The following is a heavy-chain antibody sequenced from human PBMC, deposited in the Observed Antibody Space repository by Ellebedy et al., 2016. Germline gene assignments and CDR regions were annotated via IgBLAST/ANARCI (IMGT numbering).Heavy chain of an antibody. V-gene: IGHV3-30-3*01. CDR2: ILDDGTSK. CDR3: ARDGATGYYYYYYGMDV. CDR1: GFTFSSYA. J-gene: IGHJ6*02. Sequence: GESLKISCAASGFTFSSYAIHWVRQAPGKGLEWVSVILDDGTSKYYADSVQGRFTVSRDNSKNTLHLQMNSLRPEDTGVYYCARDGATGYYYYYYGMDVWGQGTTVTVSS. D-gene: IGHD5-12*01.